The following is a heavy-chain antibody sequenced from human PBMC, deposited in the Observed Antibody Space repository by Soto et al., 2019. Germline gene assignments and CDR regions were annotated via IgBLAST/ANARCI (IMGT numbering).Heavy chain of an antibody. D-gene: IGHD7-27*01. V-gene: IGHV4-31*03. J-gene: IGHJ4*02. CDR3: ARHDGFRLGRYFDY. CDR2: IYYSGST. Sequence: SETLSLTCTVSGGSISSGGDYWSWIRQHPGKGLEWIGYIYYSGSTYYNPSLKSRVTISVDTSKNQLSLKLSSVTAADTAVYYCARHDGFRLGRYFDYWGQGTLVTVSS. CDR1: GGSISSGGDY.